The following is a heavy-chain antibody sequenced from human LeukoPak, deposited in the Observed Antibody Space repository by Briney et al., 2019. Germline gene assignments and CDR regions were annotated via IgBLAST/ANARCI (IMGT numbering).Heavy chain of an antibody. Sequence: ASETLSLTCTVSGGSISSYYWSWIRQPPGKGLEWIGYIYYSGSTNYNPSLKSRVTISIDTSKNQFSLKLRSVTAADTAVYYCARSWDSSSWLGFWGQGTLVTVSS. D-gene: IGHD6-13*01. CDR3: ARSWDSSSWLGF. J-gene: IGHJ4*02. CDR2: IYYSGST. CDR1: GGSISSYY. V-gene: IGHV4-59*08.